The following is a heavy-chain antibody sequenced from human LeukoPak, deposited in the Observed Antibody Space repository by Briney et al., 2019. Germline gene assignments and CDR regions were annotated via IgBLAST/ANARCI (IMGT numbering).Heavy chain of an antibody. D-gene: IGHD3-22*01. J-gene: IGHJ3*02. CDR1: GGSFSGYY. Sequence: SETLSLTCAVYGGSFSGYYWSWIRQPPGKGLEWIGEINHSGSTNYNPSLQSRVTISVDTSKNQFSLKLSSVTAADTAVYYCARVPKTYYYDSSGEGDAFDIWGQGTMVTVSS. CDR2: INHSGST. CDR3: ARVPKTYYYDSSGEGDAFDI. V-gene: IGHV4-34*01.